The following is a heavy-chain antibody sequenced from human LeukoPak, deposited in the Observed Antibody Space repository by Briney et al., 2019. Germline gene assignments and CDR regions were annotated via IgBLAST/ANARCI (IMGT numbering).Heavy chain of an antibody. CDR3: ARDFGAEAATTTDLFDH. J-gene: IGHJ4*02. V-gene: IGHV1-2*02. CDR2: INPNSGGT. CDR1: GYTFTGYY. Sequence: ASVKVSCKASGYTFTGYYMHWVRQAPGQGLEWMGWINPNSGGTNYAQKFQGRVTMTRDTSISTAYMELSRLRSDDTAVYYCARDFGAEAATTTDLFDHWGQGTLVTVSS. D-gene: IGHD6-13*01.